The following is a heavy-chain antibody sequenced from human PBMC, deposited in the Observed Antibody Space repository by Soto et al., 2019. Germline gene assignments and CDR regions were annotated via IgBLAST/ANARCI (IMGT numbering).Heavy chain of an antibody. J-gene: IGHJ5*02. CDR2: IRGTGLNT. CDR3: AKRASPANIDNWFDP. Sequence: GGPLRLSCVGSGFVFKNFAINWVRQPPGKGLEWVSVIRGTGLNTYYAASVKGRFNISRDNSKNTVYLQMDSLKVEDTAVYYCAKRASPANIDNWFDPWGPGTQVTVSS. CDR1: GFVFKNFA. V-gene: IGHV3-23*01.